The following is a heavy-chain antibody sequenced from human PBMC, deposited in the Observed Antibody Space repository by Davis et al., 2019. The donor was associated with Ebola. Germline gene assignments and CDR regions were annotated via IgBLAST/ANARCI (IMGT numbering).Heavy chain of an antibody. V-gene: IGHV4-59*02. CDR1: GGSVGSDY. CDR3: VRGSDDYKTGY. J-gene: IGHJ4*02. D-gene: IGHD5-24*01. Sequence: SETLSLTCSVSGGSVGSDYWSWIRQSPGKGLEWIAFISNDGRTIYNPSLRGRVTISIDTSKNQFSLEVRSVTAADTAFYYCVRGSDDYKTGYWGQGTLVTVSS. CDR2: ISNDGRT.